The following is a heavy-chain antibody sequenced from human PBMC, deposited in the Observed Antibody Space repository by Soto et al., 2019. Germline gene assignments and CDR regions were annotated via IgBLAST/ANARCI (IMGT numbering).Heavy chain of an antibody. Sequence: GGSLRLSCAASGFTFSSYSMNWVRQAPGKGLEWVSYISSSGSTIYYADSVKGRFTISRDNAKNSLYLQMNSLRAEDTAVYYCARDRNWNDVVRDFEYWGKGTLVTVSS. CDR1: GFTFSSYS. CDR3: ARDRNWNDVVRDFEY. D-gene: IGHD1-20*01. CDR2: ISSSGSTI. J-gene: IGHJ4*02. V-gene: IGHV3-48*04.